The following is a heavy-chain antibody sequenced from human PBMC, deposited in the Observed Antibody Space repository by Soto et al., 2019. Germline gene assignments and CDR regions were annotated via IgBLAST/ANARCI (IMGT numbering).Heavy chain of an antibody. CDR1: GFSFKDAW. D-gene: IGHD1-26*01. V-gene: IGHV3-15*07. Sequence: EVQLVESGGGFVESGGSLRLSCAASGFSFKDAWMTWVRQAPGKGLEWVGRIKSSTDGGTADYGAAVKGRFTMSRDDSKGTLYLHMDYLKRDDTGDYYWASFFQPRGRRFDYWGPGTQVTVSS. CDR3: ASFFQPRGRRFDY. J-gene: IGHJ4*02. CDR2: IKSSTDGGTA.